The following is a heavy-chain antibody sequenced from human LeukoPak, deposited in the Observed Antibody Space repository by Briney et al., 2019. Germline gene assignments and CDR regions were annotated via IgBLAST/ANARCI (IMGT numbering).Heavy chain of an antibody. J-gene: IGHJ3*02. CDR1: EGTFSSYA. V-gene: IGHV1-69*05. CDR2: IIPIFGTA. Sequence: SVKVSCKASEGTFSSYAISWVRQAPGQGLEWMGGIIPIFGTANYAQKFQGRVTITTDESTSTAYMELSSLRSEDTAVYYCARGAQVYAEAFDIWGQGTMVTVSS. D-gene: IGHD2-8*01. CDR3: ARGAQVYAEAFDI.